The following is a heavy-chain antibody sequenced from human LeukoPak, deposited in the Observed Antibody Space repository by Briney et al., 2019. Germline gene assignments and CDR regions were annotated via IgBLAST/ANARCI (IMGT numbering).Heavy chain of an antibody. CDR1: GVTFTNYW. V-gene: IGHV5-51*01. J-gene: IGHJ4*02. D-gene: IGHD5-18*01. CDR2: ILPHDSDT. CDR3: ARGGYSYGYVDH. Sequence: GESLKISCKSSGVTFTNYWIAWVRQMPGKGLEWLGIILPHDSDTRYSPSFQGQVTISADTSITTAYLQWSSLRASDTALYYCARGGYSYGYVDHWGQGTLVTVSS.